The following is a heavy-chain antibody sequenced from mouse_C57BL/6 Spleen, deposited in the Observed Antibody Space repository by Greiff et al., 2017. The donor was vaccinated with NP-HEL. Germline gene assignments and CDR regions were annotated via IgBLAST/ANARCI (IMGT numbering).Heavy chain of an antibody. D-gene: IGHD1-1*01. CDR1: GFTFSDYY. CDR3: ARDPGSSLDY. Sequence: EVMLVESEGGLVQPGSSMKLSCTASGFTFSDYYMAWVRQVPEKGLEWVANINYDGSSTYYLDSLKSRFIISRDNAKNIQYLQMSSLKSEDTATYYCARDPGSSLDYWGQGTTLTVSS. V-gene: IGHV5-16*01. CDR2: INYDGSST. J-gene: IGHJ2*01.